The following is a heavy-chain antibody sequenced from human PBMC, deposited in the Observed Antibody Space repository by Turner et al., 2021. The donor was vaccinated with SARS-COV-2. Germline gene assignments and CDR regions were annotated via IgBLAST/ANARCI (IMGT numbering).Heavy chain of an antibody. CDR2: IWYDGSNK. D-gene: IGHD4-17*01. CDR1: GFTFSSHG. Sequence: QVQLVESGGGVVEPGRSLRLSCAASGFTFSSHGMNWVRQAPGKGMEWVAVIWYDGSNKYYADSVKGRLTISRDNSKNTLYLQMNSLRAEDTAVYYCAREGDYGGNSGGFDYWGQGTLVTVSS. V-gene: IGHV3-33*01. J-gene: IGHJ4*02. CDR3: AREGDYGGNSGGFDY.